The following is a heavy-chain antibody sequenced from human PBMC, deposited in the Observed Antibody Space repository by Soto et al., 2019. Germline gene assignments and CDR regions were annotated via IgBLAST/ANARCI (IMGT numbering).Heavy chain of an antibody. Sequence: SETLSLTCTVSGDSITSNSYFWAWIRQPPGKGLEWIGSIYYSGTTYYNPSPKSRVTISVDRSKNQFSLKLSSVTAADTAVYYCARHFSVYYFDYWGQGALVTVS. V-gene: IGHV4-39*01. CDR2: IYYSGTT. CDR1: GDSITSNSYF. J-gene: IGHJ4*02. CDR3: ARHFSVYYFDY.